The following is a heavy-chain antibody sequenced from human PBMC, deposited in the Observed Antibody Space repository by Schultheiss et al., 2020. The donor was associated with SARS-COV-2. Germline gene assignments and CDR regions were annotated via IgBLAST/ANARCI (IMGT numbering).Heavy chain of an antibody. Sequence: GESLKISCAASGFTFNSYEMNWVRQAPGKGLEWVSYISSSGSTIYYADSVKGRFTISRDNAKNSLYLQMNSLRAEDTAVYYCARVRLASSGYYYGSAFDIWGQGTMVTVSS. CDR2: ISSSGSTI. D-gene: IGHD3-22*01. V-gene: IGHV3-48*03. CDR3: ARVRLASSGYYYGSAFDI. CDR1: GFTFNSYE. J-gene: IGHJ3*02.